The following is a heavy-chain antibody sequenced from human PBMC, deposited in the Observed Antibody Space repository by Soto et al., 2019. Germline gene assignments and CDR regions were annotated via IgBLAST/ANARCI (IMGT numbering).Heavy chain of an antibody. CDR2: IIPIFGTA. CDR1: GGTFSSYA. V-gene: IGHV1-69*12. J-gene: IGHJ6*02. CDR3: ATVEMATMSTLAYYYGMDV. Sequence: QVQLVQSGAEVKKPGSSVKVSCKASGGTFSSYAISWVRQAPGQGLEWMGGIIPIFGTANYAQKFQGRVTITADESTSTAYMELSSQRSEDTAVYYCATVEMATMSTLAYYYGMDVWGQGTTVTVSS.